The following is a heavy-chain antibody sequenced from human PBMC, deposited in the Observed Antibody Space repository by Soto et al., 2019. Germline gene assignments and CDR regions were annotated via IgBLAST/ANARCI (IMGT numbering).Heavy chain of an antibody. Sequence: GGSLRLSCAASGFTVSSNYMSWVRQAPGKGLEWVSVIYSGGSTYYADSVKGRFTISRDNSKNTLYLQMNSLRAEDTAVYYCASGSIVLMVYADAFDIWGQGTMVTVSS. V-gene: IGHV3-66*01. D-gene: IGHD2-8*01. CDR3: ASGSIVLMVYADAFDI. CDR1: GFTVSSNY. J-gene: IGHJ3*02. CDR2: IYSGGST.